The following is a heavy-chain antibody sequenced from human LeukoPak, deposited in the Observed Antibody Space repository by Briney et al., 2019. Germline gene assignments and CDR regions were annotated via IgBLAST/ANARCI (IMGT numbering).Heavy chain of an antibody. CDR3: AKGSVGATTRGFYYFDY. CDR1: GFTFNSYA. Sequence: PGGSLRLSCAASGFTFNSYAMSWVRQAPGKGLEWVSAISGSGGSTYYADSVKGRFTISRDNSKNTLYLQMNSLRAEDTAVYYCAKGSVGATTRGFYYFDYWGQGTLVTVSS. D-gene: IGHD1-26*01. CDR2: ISGSGGST. J-gene: IGHJ4*02. V-gene: IGHV3-23*01.